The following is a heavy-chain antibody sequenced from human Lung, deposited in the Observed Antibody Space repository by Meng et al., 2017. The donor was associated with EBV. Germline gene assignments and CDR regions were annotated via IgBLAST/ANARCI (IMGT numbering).Heavy chain of an antibody. D-gene: IGHD6-13*01. CDR1: GYTFTGYY. CDR2: INPNSGGT. J-gene: IGHJ5*02. CDR3: ARGYSSSWYMDWFDP. Sequence: QVYLLQSGPEVKKPGASVKVSCKASGYTFTGYYMHWVRQAPGQGLEWMGRINPNSGGTNYAQKFQGRVTMTRDTSISTAYMELSRLRSDDTAVYYCARGYSSSWYMDWFDPWGQGTLVTVSS. V-gene: IGHV1-2*06.